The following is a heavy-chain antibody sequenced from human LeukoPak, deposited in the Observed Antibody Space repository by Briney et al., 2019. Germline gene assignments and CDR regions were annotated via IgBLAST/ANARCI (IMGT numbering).Heavy chain of an antibody. CDR3: ARDNWNYGSSIDV. CDR1: GGSISSYY. D-gene: IGHD1-7*01. CDR2: IYYSGST. Sequence: SETLSLTCTVSGGSISSYYWSWIRQPPGKGLEWIGYIYYSGSTNYNPSLKSRVTISVDTSKNQFPLKLSSVTAADTAVYYCARDNWNYGSSIDVWGQGTTVTVSS. J-gene: IGHJ6*02. V-gene: IGHV4-59*01.